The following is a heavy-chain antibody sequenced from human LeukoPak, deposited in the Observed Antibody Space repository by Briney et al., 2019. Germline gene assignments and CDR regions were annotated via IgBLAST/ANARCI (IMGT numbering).Heavy chain of an antibody. Sequence: GGSLRLSCAASCFTFSSYELHLVRQAPGKGPEWVSYNLAFGTTQHYADSVKGRFTISRDNAKNSLYLQMNSLKAEDTAVYYCARDRSKVTAYDDALDIWGQGTMVIVSS. V-gene: IGHV3-48*03. CDR1: CFTFSSYE. D-gene: IGHD2-21*02. J-gene: IGHJ3*02. CDR2: NLAFGTTQ. CDR3: ARDRSKVTAYDDALDI.